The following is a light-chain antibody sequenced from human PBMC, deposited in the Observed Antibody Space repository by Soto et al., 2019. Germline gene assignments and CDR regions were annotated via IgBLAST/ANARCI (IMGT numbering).Light chain of an antibody. Sequence: EIVLTQSSGTLSLSPGERATLSCRASQSVSSSYLAWYQQKPGQAPKVLIYRASSRATGIPDRFSGSGSGTDFTLTISRLEPEDFAVYYCQQYGSSPLTFGGGTKVEIK. J-gene: IGKJ4*01. CDR3: QQYGSSPLT. V-gene: IGKV3-20*01. CDR1: QSVSSSY. CDR2: RAS.